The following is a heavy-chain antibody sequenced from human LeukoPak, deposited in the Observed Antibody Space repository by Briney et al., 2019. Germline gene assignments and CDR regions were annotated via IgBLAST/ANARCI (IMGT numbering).Heavy chain of an antibody. Sequence: GGPLRLFCAASGFTFSSYAMHWVRQAPGERLDYFSALSSNGGTTYYANSVKGRFIISRDNSKSTLCLQMGSLRAEDMAVYYCARYSASRAFDIWGQGTMVTVSS. CDR1: GFTFSSYA. CDR3: ARYSASRAFDI. CDR2: LSSNGGTT. J-gene: IGHJ3*02. D-gene: IGHD4-11*01. V-gene: IGHV3-64*01.